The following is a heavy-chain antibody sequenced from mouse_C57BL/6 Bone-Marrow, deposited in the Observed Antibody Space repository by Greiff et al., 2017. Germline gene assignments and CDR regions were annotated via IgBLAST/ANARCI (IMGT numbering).Heavy chain of an antibody. D-gene: IGHD2-3*01. J-gene: IGHJ3*01. CDR1: GYTFTDYN. V-gene: IGHV1-18*01. CDR2: INPNNGGT. Sequence: EVQLQQSGPELVKPGASVKIPCKASGYTFTDYNMDWVKQSHGKSLEWIGDINPNNGGTNYNQKFKGKATLTVDKSSSTAYMELSSLTSEDTAVYDGARPDGYYPAWFAYWGQGTLVTVSA. CDR3: ARPDGYYPAWFAY.